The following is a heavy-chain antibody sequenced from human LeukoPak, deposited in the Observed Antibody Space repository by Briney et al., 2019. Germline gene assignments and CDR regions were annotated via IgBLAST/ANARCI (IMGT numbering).Heavy chain of an antibody. Sequence: SETLSLTCAVYGGSFSGYYWSWIRQPPGKGLEWIGEINHSGSTNYNPSLKSRVTISVDTSKNQFSLKLSSVTAADTAVYYCARLLYYYGSGSLSDYWGQGTLVTVYS. V-gene: IGHV4-34*01. D-gene: IGHD3-10*01. CDR1: GGSFSGYY. CDR2: INHSGST. CDR3: ARLLYYYGSGSLSDY. J-gene: IGHJ4*02.